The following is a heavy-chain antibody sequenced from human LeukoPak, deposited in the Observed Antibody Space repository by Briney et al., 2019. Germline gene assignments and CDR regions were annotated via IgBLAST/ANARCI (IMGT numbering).Heavy chain of an antibody. CDR2: IYYSGST. Sequence: SETLSLTCTVSGGSIGSYYWSWIRQPPGKGLEWIGYIYYSGSTNYNPSLKSRVTISVDTSKNQFSLKLSSVTAADTAVYYCARAMTTVVTRDAFDIWGQGTMVTVSS. D-gene: IGHD4-23*01. V-gene: IGHV4-59*01. CDR1: GGSIGSYY. J-gene: IGHJ3*02. CDR3: ARAMTTVVTRDAFDI.